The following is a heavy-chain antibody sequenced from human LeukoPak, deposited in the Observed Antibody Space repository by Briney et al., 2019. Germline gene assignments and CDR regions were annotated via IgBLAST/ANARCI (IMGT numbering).Heavy chain of an antibody. D-gene: IGHD6-19*01. Sequence: GSLRLSCAASGFTVSSNYMSWVRQAPGKGLEWVSVIYSGGSTYYADSVKGRFTISRDNSKNTLYLQMNSLRAEDTAVYYCARAGTYSSGWGYFDYWGQGTLVTVSS. CDR3: ARAGTYSSGWGYFDY. CDR2: IYSGGST. J-gene: IGHJ4*02. V-gene: IGHV3-53*01. CDR1: GFTVSSNY.